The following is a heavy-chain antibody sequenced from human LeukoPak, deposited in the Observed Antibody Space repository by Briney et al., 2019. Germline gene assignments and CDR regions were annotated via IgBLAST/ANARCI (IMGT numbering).Heavy chain of an antibody. CDR2: IYPGDSGT. Sequence: GESLKTSCKGSGYSFTSYWIGWVRQMPGKGLEWMGIIYPGDSGTRYSPSFQGQVTISADKSISTAYLQWSSLKASDTAMYYCARSGYYDLSVNWFDPWGQGTLVTVSS. CDR1: GYSFTSYW. D-gene: IGHD3-3*01. V-gene: IGHV5-51*01. CDR3: ARSGYYDLSVNWFDP. J-gene: IGHJ5*02.